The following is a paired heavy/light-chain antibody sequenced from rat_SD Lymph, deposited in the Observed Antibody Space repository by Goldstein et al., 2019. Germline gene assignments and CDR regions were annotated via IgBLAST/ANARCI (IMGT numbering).Light chain of an antibody. CDR2: GAS. CDR3: QQSWNDPT. V-gene: IGKV3S10*01. Sequence: DTVLTQSPALAVSPGERVTISCRASESVSTGMHWYQQKPGQQPKLLIYGASNLESGVPARFSGSGSGTDFTLTIDPVEADDTATYFCQQSWNDPTFGGGTKLELK. CDR1: ESVSTG. J-gene: IGKJ1*01.
Heavy chain of an antibody. D-gene: IGHD1-12*03. Sequence: QVQLKETGPGLVQPTQTLSITCTVSGFSLTSYYMQWVRQTPGKGLEWMGFIRSGGSTEYNSEFKSRLSISRDTSKNQVFLKMNSLKTEDTGVYYCAREGYYDGYYYVMDAWGQGASVTVSS. V-gene: IGHV2-65*01. CDR2: IRSGGST. CDR3: AREGYYDGYYYVMDA. J-gene: IGHJ4*01. CDR1: GFSLTSYY.